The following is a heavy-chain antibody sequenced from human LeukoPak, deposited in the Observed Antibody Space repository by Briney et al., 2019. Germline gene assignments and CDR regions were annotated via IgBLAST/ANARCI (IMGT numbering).Heavy chain of an antibody. D-gene: IGHD4-17*01. Sequence: SQTLSLTCTVSGGSISSSSYYWGWIRQPPGKGLEWIGSIYYSGSTYYNPSLKSRVTISVDTSKSQFSLKLSSVTAADTAVYYCAREQDYGDYVWHNWFDPLGQGTLVTVSS. CDR1: GGSISSSSYY. V-gene: IGHV4-39*07. CDR2: IYYSGST. CDR3: AREQDYGDYVWHNWFDP. J-gene: IGHJ5*02.